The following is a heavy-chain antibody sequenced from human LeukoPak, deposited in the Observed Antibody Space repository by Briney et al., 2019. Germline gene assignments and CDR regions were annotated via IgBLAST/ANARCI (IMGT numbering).Heavy chain of an antibody. V-gene: IGHV4-59*01. D-gene: IGHD6-13*01. CDR2: IHYSGST. CDR3: ARFIGSSWLAFDI. Sequence: SETLSLTCSVSGGSTSSYYWAWIRQPPGKGLEWIGHIHYSGSTNYNPSLNSRVTISADTSKNQFSLKLTSVTAADTAVYYCARFIGSSWLAFDIWGQGTMVTVSS. J-gene: IGHJ3*02. CDR1: GGSTSSYY.